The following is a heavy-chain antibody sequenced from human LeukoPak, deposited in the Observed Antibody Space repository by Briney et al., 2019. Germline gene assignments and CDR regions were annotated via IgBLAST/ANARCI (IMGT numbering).Heavy chain of an antibody. V-gene: IGHV4-59*08. CDR1: GGSVSSDS. CDR2: IYNTGNS. Sequence: SETLSLTCTVSGGSVSSDSWNWIRQSPGKGLEWIGYIYNTGNSNHNPSLKNRVTISFDKSKSQLSLELSSVTAADTAIYYCARRRKMNLVRGVFGYFDLWGRGTLVTVSS. CDR3: ARRRKMNLVRGVFGYFDL. J-gene: IGHJ2*01. D-gene: IGHD3-10*01.